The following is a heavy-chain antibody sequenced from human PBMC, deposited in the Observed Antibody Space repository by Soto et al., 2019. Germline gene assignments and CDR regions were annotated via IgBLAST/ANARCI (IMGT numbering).Heavy chain of an antibody. D-gene: IGHD6-19*01. Sequence: QVQLLQSGAEVKKPGASVKVSCKASGYTFTSYAMQWVRKAPGQRLEWMGWINAGNGNTKYSQKFQGRVNITSDTSASTDYMELSSLRSEDTAVYYCARDLGGWTDYWGQGTLVTVSS. CDR1: GYTFTSYA. CDR2: INAGNGNT. V-gene: IGHV1-3*01. CDR3: ARDLGGWTDY. J-gene: IGHJ4*02.